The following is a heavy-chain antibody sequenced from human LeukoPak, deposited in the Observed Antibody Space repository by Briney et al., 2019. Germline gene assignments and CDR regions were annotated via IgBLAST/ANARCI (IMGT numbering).Heavy chain of an antibody. Sequence: SETLSLTCAVYGGSFSGYYWSWIRQPPGKGLEWIGEINHSGSTNYNPSLKSRVTISVDTSKNQFSLKLSSVTAADTAVYYCARGQDYYYYMDVWGKGTTVIVSS. CDR2: INHSGST. CDR1: GGSFSGYY. CDR3: ARGQDYYYYMDV. V-gene: IGHV4-34*01. J-gene: IGHJ6*03.